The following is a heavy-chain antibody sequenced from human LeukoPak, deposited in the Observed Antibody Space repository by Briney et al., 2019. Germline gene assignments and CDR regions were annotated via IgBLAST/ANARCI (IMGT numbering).Heavy chain of an antibody. CDR1: GFTFSTYD. CDR2: ISRSGDST. CDR3: AHLPGTTGRGGRAFSY. V-gene: IGHV3-23*01. D-gene: IGHD1-1*01. J-gene: IGHJ4*02. Sequence: PGGSLRLSCAASGFTFSTYDMAWVRQAPGKGLEWVSSISRSGDSTSYADSVRGRFSVSRDNSKSTLYLQLAGLRAEDTAVYYCAHLPGTTGRGGRAFSYWGQGTLVTVSS.